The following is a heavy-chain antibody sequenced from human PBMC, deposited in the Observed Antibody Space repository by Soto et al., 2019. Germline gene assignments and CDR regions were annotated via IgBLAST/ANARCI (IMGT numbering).Heavy chain of an antibody. Sequence: QVQLVQSGAEVKKPGASVKVSCKASGYTFTKYGINWVRQAPGQGLEWMGWISADNGDTNYAQKFQGRVTMTTDTSTSKVYMELRSLISDDTAVYYCARGLAQPLGYWGQGTLVTVSP. J-gene: IGHJ4*02. CDR2: ISADNGDT. CDR1: GYTFTKYG. D-gene: IGHD2-2*01. V-gene: IGHV1-18*01. CDR3: ARGLAQPLGY.